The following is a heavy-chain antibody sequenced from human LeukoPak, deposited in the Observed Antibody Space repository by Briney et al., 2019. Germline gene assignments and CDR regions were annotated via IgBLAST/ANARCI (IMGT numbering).Heavy chain of an antibody. D-gene: IGHD5-18*01. J-gene: IGHJ6*03. CDR1: GYTFTGYY. Sequence: GASVKVSCKASGYTFTGYYMHWVQQPPGQGLEWMGWINPNSGGTNYAQKFQGRVTMTRDTSISAAYMELSRLRSGDTAVYYCARDGYYSYVGGHQSYYYYYMDVWGKGTTVTVSS. V-gene: IGHV1-2*02. CDR3: ARDGYYSYVGGHQSYYYYYMDV. CDR2: INPNSGGT.